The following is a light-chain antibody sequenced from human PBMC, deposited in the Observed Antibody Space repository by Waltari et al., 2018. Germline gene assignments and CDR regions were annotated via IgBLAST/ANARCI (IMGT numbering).Light chain of an antibody. V-gene: IGLV1-40*01. CDR1: SPNTAADDD. CDR3: QSFDNSLSGSGV. Sequence: QSVLTQPPSVSGAPGQRVTISCTRSSPNTAADDDVHWYQQLPGTAPKLLIYGNTNRPSGVPDRFSGSKSGTSASLAITRLQAEDEADYYCQSFDNSLSGSGVFGGGTRLTVL. CDR2: GNT. J-gene: IGLJ3*02.